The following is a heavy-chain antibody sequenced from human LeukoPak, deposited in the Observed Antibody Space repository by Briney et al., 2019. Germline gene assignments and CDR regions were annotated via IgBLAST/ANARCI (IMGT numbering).Heavy chain of an antibody. V-gene: IGHV3-33*01. CDR1: GFTFSNYG. J-gene: IGHJ4*02. D-gene: IGHD6-13*01. CDR2: MWHDGSNK. Sequence: GGSLRLSCAASGFTFSNYGMHWVRQAPGKGLEWVAIMWHDGSNKYYADSVKGRFTISRDNSKNTLYLQMSSLRAEDTAVYYCASLGSSWYIINWGQGTLVTVSS. CDR3: ASLGSSWYIIN.